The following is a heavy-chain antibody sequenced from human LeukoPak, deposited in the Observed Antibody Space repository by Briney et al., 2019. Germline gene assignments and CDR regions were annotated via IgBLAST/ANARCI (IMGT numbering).Heavy chain of an antibody. J-gene: IGHJ4*02. CDR1: GDSVSSNSAV. CDR2: TYYRSKWYN. V-gene: IGHV6-1*01. Sequence: SQTLSLTCAISGDSVSSNSAVWYWIRQSPSRGLEWLTKTYYRSKWYNDYAVSVRSRVIINPDTSKNQFSLQLSSVTPEDTAVYYCARGFNSALDFWGQGTLVTVSS. D-gene: IGHD2-21*01. CDR3: ARGFNSALDF.